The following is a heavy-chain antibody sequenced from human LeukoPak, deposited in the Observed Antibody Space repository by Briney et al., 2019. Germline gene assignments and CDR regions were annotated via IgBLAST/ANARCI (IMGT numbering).Heavy chain of an antibody. V-gene: IGHV3-30*02. D-gene: IGHD2-8*01. Sequence: GGSLRFSCAASGFTFSSYGMDWVRQAPGKGLEWVAYIRYDGSNGYYADSVKGRFTISRDNSKSTLYVQMNSLRAEDTAVYYCARCINGVCRAFDYWGQGTLVTVSS. J-gene: IGHJ4*02. CDR2: IRYDGSNG. CDR1: GFTFSSYG. CDR3: ARCINGVCRAFDY.